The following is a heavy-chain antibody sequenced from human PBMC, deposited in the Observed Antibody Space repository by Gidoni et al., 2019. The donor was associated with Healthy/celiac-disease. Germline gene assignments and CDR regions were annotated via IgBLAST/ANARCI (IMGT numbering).Heavy chain of an antibody. Sequence: EVKLLESGGGLVQPGGSLRLSWADSGFTCSSYAMSWVRQAPGKGLEWVSAISGSGGSTYYADSVKGRFTISRDNSKNTLYLQMNSLRAEDTAVYYCAKDRLERASMTGYWGQGTLVTVSS. D-gene: IGHD3-9*01. CDR1: GFTCSSYA. CDR2: ISGSGGST. CDR3: AKDRLERASMTGY. V-gene: IGHV3-23*01. J-gene: IGHJ4*02.